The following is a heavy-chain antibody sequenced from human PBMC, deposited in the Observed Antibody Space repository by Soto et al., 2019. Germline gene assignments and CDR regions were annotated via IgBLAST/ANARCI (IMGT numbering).Heavy chain of an antibody. Sequence: SETLSLTCTVSGGSISSSSYYWGWIRQPPGKGLEWIGSIYYSGSTYYNPSLKSRVTISVDTSKNQFSLKLSSVTAADMAVYYCESGISSGRGDYWGQGTMVTVYS. V-gene: IGHV4-39*01. CDR1: GGSISSSSYY. D-gene: IGHD6-19*01. J-gene: IGHJ4*02. CDR2: IYYSGST. CDR3: ESGISSGRGDY.